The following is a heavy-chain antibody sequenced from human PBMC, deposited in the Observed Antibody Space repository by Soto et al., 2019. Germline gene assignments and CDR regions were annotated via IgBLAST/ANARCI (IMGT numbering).Heavy chain of an antibody. CDR3: ATAADYDGRGIRLKWFDP. V-gene: IGHV3-48*02. Sequence: EVQLVESGGGLVQPGGSLRLSCAASGFTFSSYSMNWVRQAPGKGLEWVSYISSSSSTIYYADSVKGRFTISRDNAKNSLYLQMNSLRDEDTAVYYRATAADYDGRGIRLKWFDPWGQLTLVTVSS. CDR2: ISSSSSTI. J-gene: IGHJ5*02. D-gene: IGHD3-22*01. CDR1: GFTFSSYS.